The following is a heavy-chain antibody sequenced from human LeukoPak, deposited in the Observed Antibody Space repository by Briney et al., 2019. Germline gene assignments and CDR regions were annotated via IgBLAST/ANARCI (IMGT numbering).Heavy chain of an antibody. Sequence: SVKVSCKASGGTFSSYAISWVRQAPGQGLEWMGGIIPIFGTANYAQKFQGRVTITADESTSTAYMELSSLRSEDTAVYYCARPDIVVVPAATYYGMGVWGQGTTVTVSS. CDR3: ARPDIVVVPAATYYGMGV. J-gene: IGHJ6*02. V-gene: IGHV1-69*13. D-gene: IGHD2-2*01. CDR1: GGTFSSYA. CDR2: IIPIFGTA.